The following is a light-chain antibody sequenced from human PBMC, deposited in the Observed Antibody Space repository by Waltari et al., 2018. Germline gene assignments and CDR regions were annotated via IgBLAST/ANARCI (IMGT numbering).Light chain of an antibody. Sequence: DIVMTQSPDSLAVSLGERATINCKSSQSVLYSSNNKNYLAWYQQKPGHPPKLLIYWASSRESGVPDRFSGSGSGTDFTLTISSLQAEDVAVYYCQHYYSSPLTFGGGTRVEIK. CDR1: QSVLYSSNNKNY. V-gene: IGKV4-1*01. J-gene: IGKJ4*01. CDR3: QHYYSSPLT. CDR2: WAS.